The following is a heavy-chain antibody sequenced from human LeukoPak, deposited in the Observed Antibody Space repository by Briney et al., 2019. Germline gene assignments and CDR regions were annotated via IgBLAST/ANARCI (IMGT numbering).Heavy chain of an antibody. CDR3: AKDLQGSSWYSPDY. V-gene: IGHV3-23*01. Sequence: PGGSLRLSCAASGFTFSSYAMSWVRQAPGKGLEWVSIISGSGGNTYYADSVKGRFTISRDNSKNTLYLQMNSLRAEDTAVYYCAKDLQGSSWYSPDYWGQGTLVTVSS. D-gene: IGHD6-13*01. CDR2: ISGSGGNT. J-gene: IGHJ4*02. CDR1: GFTFSSYA.